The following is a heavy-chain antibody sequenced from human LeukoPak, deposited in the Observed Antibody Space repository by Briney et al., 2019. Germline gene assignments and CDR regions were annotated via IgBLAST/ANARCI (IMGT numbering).Heavy chain of an antibody. CDR3: ATTSRYYDFWSGYSDY. D-gene: IGHD3-3*01. V-gene: IGHV3-21*01. Sequence: GGSLRLSCAASGFTFSSYSMNWVRQAPGKGLEWVSSISSSSSYIYYADSVKGRFTISRDNAKNSLYLQMNSLRAEDTAVYYCATTSRYYDFWSGYSDYWGQGTLVTVSS. CDR1: GFTFSSYS. J-gene: IGHJ4*02. CDR2: ISSSSSYI.